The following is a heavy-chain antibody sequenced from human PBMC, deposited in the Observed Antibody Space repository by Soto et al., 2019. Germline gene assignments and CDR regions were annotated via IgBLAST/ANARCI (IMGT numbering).Heavy chain of an antibody. Sequence: XGSLRLSCAASGFTFSDYYMSWIRQAPGKGLEWLSYISSSSRYTSYADSVKGRFTISRDNAKNSLYLQMNSLTAEDTAVYYCLREGIAVAEPLDYCGQRTLVTVSS. D-gene: IGHD6-19*01. CDR2: ISSSSRYT. J-gene: IGHJ4*02. V-gene: IGHV3-11*06. CDR1: GFTFSDYY. CDR3: LREGIAVAEPLDY.